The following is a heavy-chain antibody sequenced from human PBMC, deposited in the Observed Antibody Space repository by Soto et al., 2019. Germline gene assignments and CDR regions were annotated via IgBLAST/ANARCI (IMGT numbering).Heavy chain of an antibody. CDR3: AKDPRISSSPNWFDP. Sequence: LRLSCAASGFTFSSYAMSWVRQAPGKGLEWVSAISGSGGSTYYADSVKGRFTISRDNSKNTLYLQMNSLRAEDTAVYYCAKDPRISSSPNWFDPWGQGTLVTVSS. J-gene: IGHJ5*02. V-gene: IGHV3-23*01. D-gene: IGHD1-20*01. CDR2: ISGSGGST. CDR1: GFTFSSYA.